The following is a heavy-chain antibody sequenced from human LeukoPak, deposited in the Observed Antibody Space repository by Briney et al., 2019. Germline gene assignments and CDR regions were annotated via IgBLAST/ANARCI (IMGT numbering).Heavy chain of an antibody. CDR3: AKEKDTSELPPGD. Sequence: PGGSLRLSCAASGFTFSYYAMNWVRQAPGEGLEWVSSISVSGGSTFYADSVKGRFTISRDNSKNTLYLQMNSLRAEDTAVYYCAKEKDTSELPPGDWGQGTLVTVSS. CDR1: GFTFSYYA. V-gene: IGHV3-23*01. D-gene: IGHD2-15*01. CDR2: ISVSGGST. J-gene: IGHJ4*02.